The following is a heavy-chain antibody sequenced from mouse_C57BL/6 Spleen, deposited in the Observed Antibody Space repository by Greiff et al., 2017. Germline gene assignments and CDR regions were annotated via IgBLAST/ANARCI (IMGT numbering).Heavy chain of an antibody. CDR1: GFTFSDYG. CDR2: IRSGSSTM. CDR3: AKTGMGYFDY. J-gene: IGHJ2*01. D-gene: IGHD4-1*01. V-gene: IGHV5-17*01. Sequence: EVQRVESGGGLVKPGGSLKLSCAASGFTFSDYGMHWVRQAPEKGLEWVAYIRSGSSTMYYADTVKGRFTISRDKAKNTLFLQMTSLRSEDTAMYYCAKTGMGYFDYWGQGTTLTVSS.